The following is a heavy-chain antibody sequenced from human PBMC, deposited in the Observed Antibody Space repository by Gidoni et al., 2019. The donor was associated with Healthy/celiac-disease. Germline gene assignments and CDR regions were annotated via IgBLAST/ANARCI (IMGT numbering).Heavy chain of an antibody. J-gene: IGHJ4*02. Sequence: QVQLVQSGAEVKKPGASVKVSCKASGYTFTSYYMHWVRQAPGQGLEWMGIINPSGGSTSYAQKFQGRVTMTRDTSTSTVYMELSSLRSEDTAVHYCARGKKRGYSYGALDYWGQGTLVTVSS. D-gene: IGHD5-18*01. V-gene: IGHV1-46*03. CDR2: INPSGGST. CDR1: GYTFTSYY. CDR3: ARGKKRGYSYGALDY.